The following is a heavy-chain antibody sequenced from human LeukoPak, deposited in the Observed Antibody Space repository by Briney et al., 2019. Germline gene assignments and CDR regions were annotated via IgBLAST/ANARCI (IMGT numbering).Heavy chain of an antibody. D-gene: IGHD3-10*01. CDR1: GFTFSSYG. Sequence: GGSLRLSCAASGFTFSSYGMHWVRQAPGKGLEWVAFIRYDGSNKYYADSVKGRFTISRDNSKNTLYLQMNSLRAEDTAVYYCAKDGTMVRGVIRYYYYYYMDVWGKGTTVTISS. V-gene: IGHV3-30*02. J-gene: IGHJ6*03. CDR2: IRYDGSNK. CDR3: AKDGTMVRGVIRYYYYYYMDV.